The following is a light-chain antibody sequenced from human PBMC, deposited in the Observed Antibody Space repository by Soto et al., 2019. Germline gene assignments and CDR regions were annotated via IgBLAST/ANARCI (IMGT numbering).Light chain of an antibody. Sequence: QSVLTQPPSVSGAPGQRVTISCTGSSSNIGAGYDVHWYQQLPGTDPKLLIYGNSNRPSGVPDRFSGSKSGTSASLAITGLQAADEADYYCQSYDSSLRGHVVFGGGTQLTVL. J-gene: IGLJ2*01. CDR2: GNS. CDR3: QSYDSSLRGHVV. V-gene: IGLV1-40*01. CDR1: SSNIGAGYD.